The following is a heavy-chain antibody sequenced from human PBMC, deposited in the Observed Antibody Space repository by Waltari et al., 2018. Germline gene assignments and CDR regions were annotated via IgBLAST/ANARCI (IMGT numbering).Heavy chain of an antibody. J-gene: IGHJ4*02. CDR1: GGSINTYF. V-gene: IGHV4-4*08. CDR2: IRPTGNT. CDR3: ARWDSPGRYFGD. Sequence: QVQLQESGPGMVKPSETLSLTCSVSGGSINTYFWNWIRQPPGKGLQWIGYIRPTGNTKGNPTLQSRVTMAVDTSKSQFSLRLTSVSATDTAVYFCARWDSPGRYFGDWGQGTPVTVSS. D-gene: IGHD1-20*01.